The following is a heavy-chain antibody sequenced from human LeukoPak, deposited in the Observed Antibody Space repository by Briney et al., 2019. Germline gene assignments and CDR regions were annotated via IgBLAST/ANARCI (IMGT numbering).Heavy chain of an antibody. CDR1: GGSIRSCY. J-gene: IGHJ5*02. V-gene: IGHV4-59*01. CDR2: MDYSGST. Sequence: PSETLSLTCTVSGGSIRSCYWSWIRQPPGKGLEWIGYMDYSGSTNYNPSLKSRVTMSVDTSKNQFSLKMGSVTAADTAVYYCARCVGSNWFDPWGQGTLVTVSS. D-gene: IGHD1-26*01. CDR3: ARCVGSNWFDP.